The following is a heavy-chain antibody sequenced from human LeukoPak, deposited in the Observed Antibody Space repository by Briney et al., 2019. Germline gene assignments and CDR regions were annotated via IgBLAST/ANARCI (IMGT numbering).Heavy chain of an antibody. J-gene: IGHJ3*02. Sequence: SSETLSLTCTVSGGSISSYYWSWIRQPPGKGLEWIGYIYYSGSTNYNPSLKSRVTISVDTSKNQFSLKLSSVTAADTAVYYCARDGDSSGDDAFDIWGQGTMVTVSS. CDR1: GGSISSYY. CDR3: ARDGDSSGDDAFDI. CDR2: IYYSGST. D-gene: IGHD3-22*01. V-gene: IGHV4-59*01.